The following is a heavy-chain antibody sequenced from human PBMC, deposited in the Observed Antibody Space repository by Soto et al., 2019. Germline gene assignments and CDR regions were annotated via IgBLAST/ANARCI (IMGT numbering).Heavy chain of an antibody. V-gene: IGHV3-30-3*01. J-gene: IGHJ4*02. CDR2: ISYDGSNK. CDR3: AREAGGY. CDR1: GFTFSSYA. Sequence: QVQLVESGGGVVQPGRSLRLSCAASGFTFSSYAMHWVRQAPGKGLEWVAVISYDGSNKYYADSVKGRFTISRDNSKNTWYLQRNSLRAEDTAVYYCAREAGGYWGQGTLVTVSS. D-gene: IGHD3-16*01.